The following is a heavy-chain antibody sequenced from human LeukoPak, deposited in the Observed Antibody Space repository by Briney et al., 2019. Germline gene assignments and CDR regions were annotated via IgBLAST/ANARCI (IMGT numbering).Heavy chain of an antibody. V-gene: IGHV1-8*01. J-gene: IGHJ5*02. D-gene: IGHD2-15*01. CDR3: ARARARSKNWFDP. Sequence: PEASVKVSCKAFGYTFTSYDINWVRQATGQGLEWMGWMNPNSGNTGYAQKFQGRITMTRNTSINTAYMELSSLRSEDTAVYYCARARARSKNWFDPWGQGTLVTVSS. CDR1: GYTFTSYD. CDR2: MNPNSGNT.